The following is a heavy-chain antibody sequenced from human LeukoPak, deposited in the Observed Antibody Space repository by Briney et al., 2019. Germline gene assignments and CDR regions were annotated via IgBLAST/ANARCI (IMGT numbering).Heavy chain of an antibody. J-gene: IGHJ4*02. CDR1: GGTFSSYA. CDR2: IIPIFGTA. Sequence: ASVKVSCKASGGTFSSYAISWVRQAPGQGLEWVGGIIPIFGTANYAQKFQGRVTITADESTSTAYMELSSLRSEDTAVYYCARAGSRYSSGWCDYWGQGTLVTVSS. CDR3: ARAGSRYSSGWCDY. D-gene: IGHD6-19*01. V-gene: IGHV1-69*13.